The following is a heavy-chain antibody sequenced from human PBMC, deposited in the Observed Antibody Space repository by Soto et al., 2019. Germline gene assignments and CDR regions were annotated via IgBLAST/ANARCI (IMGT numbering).Heavy chain of an antibody. CDR1: GLNFTKHP. J-gene: IGHJ4*02. Sequence: PVGSLRLSCEASGLNFTKHPRIWVRQGPGKGLEWVAAISGRNGHTAYADSVRGRFTLSRDSSTYTMFMQMNSLSAEDTAVYYCGVQYDYWGQGTLVTVSS. V-gene: IGHV3-23*01. CDR2: ISGRNGHT. CDR3: GVQYDY.